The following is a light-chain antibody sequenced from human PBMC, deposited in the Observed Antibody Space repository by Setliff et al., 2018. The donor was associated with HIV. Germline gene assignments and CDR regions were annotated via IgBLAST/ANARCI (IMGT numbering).Light chain of an antibody. Sequence: QSVLTQPRSVSGSPGQSVTISYTGTGSDVGGYNYVSWYQQHPGKAPKLIVSDVTKRPSGVPNRFSGSKSGNTASLTISGLQAEDEADYYCCSFANSYTSLHVFGTGTKGTVL. J-gene: IGLJ1*01. CDR1: GSDVGGYNY. CDR2: DVT. V-gene: IGLV2-11*02. CDR3: CSFANSYTSLHV.